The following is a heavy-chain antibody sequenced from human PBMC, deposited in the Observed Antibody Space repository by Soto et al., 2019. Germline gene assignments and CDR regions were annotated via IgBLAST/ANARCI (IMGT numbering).Heavy chain of an antibody. CDR1: GFTFSSYA. Sequence: GGSLRLSCAASGFTFSSYAMSWVRQAPGKGLEWVSAISGSGGSTYYADSVKGRFTISRDNSKNTLYLQMNSLRADDTAVYYCAKDQCSSTSCYGGLLFDYWGQGTLVTVSS. V-gene: IGHV3-23*01. J-gene: IGHJ4*02. CDR2: ISGSGGST. CDR3: AKDQCSSTSCYGGLLFDY. D-gene: IGHD2-2*01.